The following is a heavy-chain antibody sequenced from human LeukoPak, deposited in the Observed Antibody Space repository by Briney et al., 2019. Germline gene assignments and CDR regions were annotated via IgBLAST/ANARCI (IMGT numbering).Heavy chain of an antibody. CDR1: GFDVSSHH. CDR3: ARGGRGSAAVVAPRSFDI. Sequence: PGGSLRLSCAASGFDVSSHHMVWVRQAPGKGLEWVSVTYTRGNSYYTDSVKGRFIISRDTSKNTMDLQMNSLRPEDSALYLCARGGRGSAAVVAPRSFDIWGQGTMVAVSS. CDR2: TYTRGNS. V-gene: IGHV3-53*01. J-gene: IGHJ3*02. D-gene: IGHD3-22*01.